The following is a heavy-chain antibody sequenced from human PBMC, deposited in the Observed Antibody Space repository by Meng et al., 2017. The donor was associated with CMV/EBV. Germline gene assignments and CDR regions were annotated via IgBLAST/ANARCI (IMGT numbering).Heavy chain of an antibody. CDR1: GFTFEDYV. J-gene: IGHJ3*01. D-gene: IGHD3-3*01. CDR3: AKYYGDFWSGYRGW. Sequence: SLKTSCAASGFTFEDYVMQWVRQAPGKGLEWVSGISWNSGSIGYADSVKGRFTISRDNAKNSLYLQMSSLRAEDTALYYCAKYYGDFWSGYRGWWGQGTMVTVSS. V-gene: IGHV3-9*01. CDR2: ISWNSGSI.